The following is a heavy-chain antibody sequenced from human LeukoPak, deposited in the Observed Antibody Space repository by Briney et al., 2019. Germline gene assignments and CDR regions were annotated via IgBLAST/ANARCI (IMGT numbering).Heavy chain of an antibody. V-gene: IGHV3-23*01. Sequence: TGGSLRLSCAASGFTFSSYAMSWVRQAPGKGLEWVSAISGSGGSTYIADSVKGRFTISRDSSKNTVYLQMNSLRAEDTAVYYCARVPYSGSHWGQGTLVTVSS. CDR3: ARVPYSGSH. J-gene: IGHJ4*02. D-gene: IGHD1-26*01. CDR1: GFTFSSYA. CDR2: ISGSGGST.